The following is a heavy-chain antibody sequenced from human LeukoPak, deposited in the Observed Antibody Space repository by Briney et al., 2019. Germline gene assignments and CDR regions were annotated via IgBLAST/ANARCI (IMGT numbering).Heavy chain of an antibody. D-gene: IGHD6-6*01. CDR3: ATYSSSSKHYFDH. Sequence: PSETLSLTCSVSGGPISSDEYYWTRIRQPPGEGLEWIGYFYHSGSTYYNPSLKSRVTISVDKSKCQFSLKLTSVIAADTAVYYCATYSSSSKHYFDHWGQGTLVTVSS. CDR1: GGPISSDEYY. V-gene: IGHV4-30-2*01. J-gene: IGHJ4*02. CDR2: FYHSGST.